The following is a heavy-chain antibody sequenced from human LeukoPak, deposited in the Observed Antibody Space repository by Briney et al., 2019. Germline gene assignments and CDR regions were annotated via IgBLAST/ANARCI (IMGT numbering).Heavy chain of an antibody. D-gene: IGHD3-22*01. V-gene: IGHV4-31*03. J-gene: IGHJ4*02. CDR1: GGSISSGGYY. Sequence: SQTLSLTCTVSGGSISSGGYYWSWIRQHPGKGLEWIGYIYYSGSTYYNPSLKSRVTISVDTSKNHFSLKLSSVTAADTAVYYCARGARTIHYYDSSGYYFDYWGQGILVTVSS. CDR3: ARGARTIHYYDSSGYYFDY. CDR2: IYYSGST.